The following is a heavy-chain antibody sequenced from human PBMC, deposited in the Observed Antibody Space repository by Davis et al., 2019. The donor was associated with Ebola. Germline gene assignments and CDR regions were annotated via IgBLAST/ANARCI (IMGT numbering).Heavy chain of an antibody. CDR3: AGIPSSSGGFDP. V-gene: IGHV4-59*01. CDR1: GGSISSYY. D-gene: IGHD6-13*01. J-gene: IGHJ5*02. Sequence: PGGSLRLSCTVSGGSISSYYWSWIRQPPGKGLEWIGYISDSGSTNYNPSLKSRVTISVDTSKNQFSLKLSSVTAADTALYYCAGIPSSSGGFDPWGQGTLDTVSS. CDR2: ISDSGST.